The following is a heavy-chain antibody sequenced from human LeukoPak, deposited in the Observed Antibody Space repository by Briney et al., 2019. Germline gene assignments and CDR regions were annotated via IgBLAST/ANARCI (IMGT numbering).Heavy chain of an antibody. CDR2: ISSSGSTI. J-gene: IGHJ4*02. V-gene: IGHV3-11*01. Sequence: GGSLRLSCAASGFTFSDYYMSWVRQAPGKGLEWVSYISSSGSTIYYADSVKGRFTISRDNAKNSLYLQMNSLRAEDTAVYYCARDLKHIVVVTDVDYWGQGTLVTVSS. CDR1: GFTFSDYY. CDR3: ARDLKHIVVVTDVDY. D-gene: IGHD2-21*02.